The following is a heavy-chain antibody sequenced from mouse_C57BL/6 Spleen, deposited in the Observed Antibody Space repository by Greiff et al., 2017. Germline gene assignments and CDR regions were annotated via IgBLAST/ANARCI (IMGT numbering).Heavy chain of an antibody. D-gene: IGHD1-2*01. J-gene: IGHJ4*01. CDR1: GYTFTSYW. CDR2: IHPNSGST. V-gene: IGHV1-64*01. CDR3: ASADGPYAMEY. Sequence: VQLQQPGAELVKPGASVKLSCKASGYTFTSYWMHWVKQRPGQGLEWIGMIHPNSGSTNYNEKFKSKATLTVDTSSSTAYMQLSSLTSEDSAVYYCASADGPYAMEYWGQGTSVTASS.